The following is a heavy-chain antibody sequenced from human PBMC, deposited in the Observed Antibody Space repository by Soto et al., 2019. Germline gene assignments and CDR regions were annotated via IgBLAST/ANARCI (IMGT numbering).Heavy chain of an antibody. V-gene: IGHV1-18*01. J-gene: IGHJ4*02. D-gene: IGHD6-19*01. CDR1: GYTFTSYG. CDR3: ARDQWLAVERFEY. Sequence: ASVKVSCKASGYTFTSYGISWVRQAPGQGLEWIGWISAYNGNTNYAQKLQGRVTMTTDSSTSTAYIELRSLRSDDTAVYYCARDQWLAVERFEYWGQGTLVTVSS. CDR2: ISAYNGNT.